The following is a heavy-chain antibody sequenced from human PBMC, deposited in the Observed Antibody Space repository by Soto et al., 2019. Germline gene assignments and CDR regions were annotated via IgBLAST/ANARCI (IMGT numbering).Heavy chain of an antibody. Sequence: QVQLVQSGAEVKKPGSSVKVSCKASGGTFSSYAISWVRQAPGQGLEWMGGIIPIFGTANYAQKFQGRATITADESTSTAYMELSSLRSEDTAVYYCARSHVTPTYVVVGTVNWFDPWGQGTLVTVSS. J-gene: IGHJ5*02. CDR3: ARSHVTPTYVVVGTVNWFDP. CDR1: GGTFSSYA. CDR2: IIPIFGTA. V-gene: IGHV1-69*01. D-gene: IGHD2-15*01.